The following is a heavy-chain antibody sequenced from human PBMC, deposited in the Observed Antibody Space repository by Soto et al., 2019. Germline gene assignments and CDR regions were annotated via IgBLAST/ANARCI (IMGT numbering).Heavy chain of an antibody. CDR1: GFSFSDYS. V-gene: IGHV3-23*01. D-gene: IGHD3-22*01. CDR3: AREARYDRGVYHYEGIDY. J-gene: IGHJ4*02. Sequence: EVQLLQSGGGLAQPGGSLTLSCAASGFSFSDYSMNWVRRAPGKGLEWVSAFSAGGDYRHYADSVKGRFTISRDNSKNTLFLQMNILRAEDTARYYCAREARYDRGVYHYEGIDYWGQGTLVTVSS. CDR2: FSAGGDYR.